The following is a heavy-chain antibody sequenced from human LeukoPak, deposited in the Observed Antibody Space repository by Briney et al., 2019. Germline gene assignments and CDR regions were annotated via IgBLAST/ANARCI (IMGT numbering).Heavy chain of an antibody. CDR3: AADRFLGSYSFGY. CDR1: GFTFTSSA. V-gene: IGHV1-58*01. J-gene: IGHJ4*02. D-gene: IGHD1-26*01. Sequence: ASVKVSCKASGFTFTSSAVQWVRQARGQRLEWIGWIVVGSGNTNYAQKFQERVTITRDMSTSTAYMELSSLRSEDTAVYYCAADRFLGSYSFGYWGQGTLVTVSS. CDR2: IVVGSGNT.